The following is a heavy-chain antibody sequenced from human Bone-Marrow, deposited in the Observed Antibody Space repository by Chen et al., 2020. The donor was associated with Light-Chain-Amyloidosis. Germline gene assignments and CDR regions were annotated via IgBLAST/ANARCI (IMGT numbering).Heavy chain of an antibody. CDR3: ARDRGSYPGGGYFDY. D-gene: IGHD1-26*01. V-gene: IGHV3-53*01. CDR2: IYSGDKT. Sequence: EVQLVESGGGLIQPGGSLRLSCAASGFTVSSNYMTWVRQAPGKGLEWVSVIYSGDKTYYAASVKGRFTISRDNSKNTLYLQMNSLRAEDAALYYCARDRGSYPGGGYFDYWGQGTLVSVSS. CDR1: GFTVSSNY. J-gene: IGHJ4*02.